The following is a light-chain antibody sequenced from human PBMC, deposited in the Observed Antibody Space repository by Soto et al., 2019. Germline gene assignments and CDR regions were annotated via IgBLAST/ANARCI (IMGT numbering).Light chain of an antibody. Sequence: QSALTQPASVSGSLGQSITISCTGAASGIGYYNFVSWYQQHPATAPKLIIYDVSHRPSGISFRFSGSKSGNTASLTISGLRAEDEAAYYCASYTGTDTPWVFGGGTKLTVL. CDR2: DVS. J-gene: IGLJ3*02. CDR1: ASGIGYYNF. V-gene: IGLV2-14*03. CDR3: ASYTGTDTPWV.